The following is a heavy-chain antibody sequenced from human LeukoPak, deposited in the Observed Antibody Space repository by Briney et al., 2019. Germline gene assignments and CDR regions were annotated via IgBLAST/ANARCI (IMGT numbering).Heavy chain of an antibody. J-gene: IGHJ5*02. Sequence: PSETLSLTCAVYGGSFSGYYWSWIRQPPGKGLEWIGEINHSGSTNYNPSLKSRVTISVDTSKNQFSLKLSSVTAADTAVYYCARGRYYYGSGSYQGWFDPWGRGTLVTVSS. CDR1: GGSFSGYY. V-gene: IGHV4-34*01. CDR3: ARGRYYYGSGSYQGWFDP. CDR2: INHSGST. D-gene: IGHD3-10*01.